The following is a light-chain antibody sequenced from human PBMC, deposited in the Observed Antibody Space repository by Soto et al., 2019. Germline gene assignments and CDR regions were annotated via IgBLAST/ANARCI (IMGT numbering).Light chain of an antibody. CDR3: QQYHNWPPIT. Sequence: EIVLTQSPGTLSLSPGERATLSCRASQFVSSNLAWYQQQPGQAPRPLLYGASTRATGIPARFSGSGSGTEFTLTISNLQSEDFAVYYCQQYHNWPPITFGQGTRLENK. V-gene: IGKV3D-15*01. CDR2: GAS. J-gene: IGKJ5*01. CDR1: QFVSSN.